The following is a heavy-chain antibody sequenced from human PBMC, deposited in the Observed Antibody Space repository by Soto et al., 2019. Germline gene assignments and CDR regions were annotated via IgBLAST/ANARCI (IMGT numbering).Heavy chain of an antibody. CDR1: GGSISSGPYS. V-gene: IGHV4-39*02. D-gene: IGHD3-10*01. Sequence: PSETLSLTCTVSGGSISSGPYSWGWIRQPPGEGLEWIGTFHYNENTYYNPSLGSRVTISIGTSNNDFFLDLTSVTAADTAVYYCARGLFSGTSYSGGWYFFDYWGQGTLVTSPQ. CDR2: FHYNENT. CDR3: ARGLFSGTSYSGGWYFFDY. J-gene: IGHJ4*02.